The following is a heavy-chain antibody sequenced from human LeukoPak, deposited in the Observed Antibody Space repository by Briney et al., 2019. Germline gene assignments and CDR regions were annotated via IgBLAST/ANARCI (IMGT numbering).Heavy chain of an antibody. V-gene: IGHV3-21*01. J-gene: IGHJ3*02. Sequence: GGSLRLFCAASGFTFSGYGMFWVRQAPGKGLEWISSISTGGTYIYYADSVKGRFTISRDNAKNSLYLQMNSLRAEDTAVYYCTKSRSSWSDDTFDIWGQGTMVTVSS. D-gene: IGHD6-13*01. CDR3: TKSRSSWSDDTFDI. CDR2: ISTGGTYI. CDR1: GFTFSGYG.